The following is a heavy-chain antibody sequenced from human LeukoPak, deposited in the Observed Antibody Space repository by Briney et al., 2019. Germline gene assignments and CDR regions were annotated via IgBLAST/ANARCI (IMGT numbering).Heavy chain of an antibody. J-gene: IGHJ4*02. D-gene: IGHD3-9*01. CDR2: INPNSGGA. Sequence: ASVTVSCKASGYTFTGYYMHWVRQAPGQGLEWMGWINPNSGGANYAQKFQGRVTMTRDTSISTAYMELSRLRSDDTAVYYCARVLRGYDILTGSPYFDYWGQGTLVTVSS. CDR3: ARVLRGYDILTGSPYFDY. V-gene: IGHV1-2*02. CDR1: GYTFTGYY.